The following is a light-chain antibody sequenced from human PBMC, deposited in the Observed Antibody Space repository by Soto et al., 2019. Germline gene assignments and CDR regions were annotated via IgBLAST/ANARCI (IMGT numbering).Light chain of an antibody. CDR3: QTWGTDIHVV. V-gene: IGLV4-69*02. CDR1: SGHSSYA. J-gene: IGLJ2*01. Sequence: QLVLTQSPSASASLGASVKLTCTLSSGHSSYAIAWHQQQPEKGPRYWMKVNSDGSHIKGDGIPDRFSGFSSGAERYLTIYSLQSEDEADYYCQTWGTDIHVVFGGGTKLTVL. CDR2: VNSDGSH.